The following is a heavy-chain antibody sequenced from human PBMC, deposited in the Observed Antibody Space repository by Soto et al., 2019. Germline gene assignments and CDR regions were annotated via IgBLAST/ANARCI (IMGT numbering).Heavy chain of an antibody. CDR3: ARGTAMAADYHYYGMDV. CDR2: IYYSGST. D-gene: IGHD5-18*01. J-gene: IGHJ6*02. CDR1: GGSVSSGSYY. Sequence: QVQLQESGPGLVKPSETLSLTCTVSGGSVSSGSYYWSWIRQPPGKGLEWIGYIYYSGSTNYNPSPKSRLTISVDTSKNQSSLKLSSVTAADTAVYYCARGTAMAADYHYYGMDVCGQGTTVTVSS. V-gene: IGHV4-61*01.